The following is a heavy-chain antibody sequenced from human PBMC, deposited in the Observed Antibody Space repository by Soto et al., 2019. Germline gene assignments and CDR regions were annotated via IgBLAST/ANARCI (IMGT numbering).Heavy chain of an antibody. CDR1: GFPFNDYY. D-gene: IGHD2-21*01. CDR2: ISPKSTFR. CDR3: VRGGGGGLFEH. J-gene: IGHJ4*02. V-gene: IGHV3-11*06. Sequence: GGSLRLSCATSGFPFNDYYMTWIRQAPGKGLEWLSHISPKSTFRNYADSVKGRYTISRDNTESSLFLQMNSLGVDETAVYSCVRGGGGGLFEHWGQGVLVTVSS.